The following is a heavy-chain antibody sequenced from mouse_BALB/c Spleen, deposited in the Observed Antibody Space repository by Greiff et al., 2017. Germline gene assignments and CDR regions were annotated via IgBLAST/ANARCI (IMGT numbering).Heavy chain of an antibody. CDR3: ARGLGLDGASYFDY. Sequence: EVQLQQSGPGLVKPSQSLSLTCTVTGYSITSDYAWNWIRQFPGNKLEWMGYISYSGSTSYNPSLKSRISITRDTSKNQFFLQLNSVTTEYTATYYCARGLGLDGASYFDYWGQGSTLTVSS. CDR1: GYSITSDYA. J-gene: IGHJ2*01. CDR2: ISYSGST. V-gene: IGHV3-2*02. D-gene: IGHD4-1*01.